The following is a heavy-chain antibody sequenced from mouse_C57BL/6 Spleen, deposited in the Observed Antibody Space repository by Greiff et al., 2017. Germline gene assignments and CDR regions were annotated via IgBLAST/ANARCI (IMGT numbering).Heavy chain of an antibody. Sequence: VQLQQPGAELVMPGASVKLSCKASGYTFTSYWMHWVKQRPGQGLEWIGEIDPSDSYTNYNQKFKGKSTLTVDKSSSTAYMQLSSLTSEDSAVYYCAKSYGNYPNYYAMDYWGQGTSVTVSS. D-gene: IGHD2-1*01. CDR2: IDPSDSYT. J-gene: IGHJ4*01. CDR1: GYTFTSYW. V-gene: IGHV1-69*01. CDR3: AKSYGNYPNYYAMDY.